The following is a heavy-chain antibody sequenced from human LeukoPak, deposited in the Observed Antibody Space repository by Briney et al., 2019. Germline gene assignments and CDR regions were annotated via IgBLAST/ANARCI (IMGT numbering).Heavy chain of an antibody. D-gene: IGHD6-6*01. V-gene: IGHV4-4*07. J-gene: IGHJ4*02. CDR2: IYTSGST. CDR1: GGSISSYY. CDR3: AISSHKHKFDY. Sequence: SETLSLTCTVSGGSISSYYWNWIRQPAGKGLEWIGRIYTSGSTTYNPSLKSRVTMSLDTSKNQFSLKLSSVTAADTAVYYCAISSHKHKFDYWGQGTLVTVSS.